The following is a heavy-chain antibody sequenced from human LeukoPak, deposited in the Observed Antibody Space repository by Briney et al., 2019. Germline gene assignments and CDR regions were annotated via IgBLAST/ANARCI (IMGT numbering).Heavy chain of an antibody. CDR3: AGQGMIPY. CDR2: IYPGDSDT. Sequence: GESLKISCKGSGYSFINHWIGWVRQMPGTGLEWMGSIYPGDSDTRYSPSFQGQVTISADSSSNTAYLQWSSLKASDTAMYYCAGQGMIPYWGQGTLVTVSS. CDR1: GYSFINHW. J-gene: IGHJ4*02. D-gene: IGHD3-16*01. V-gene: IGHV5-51*01.